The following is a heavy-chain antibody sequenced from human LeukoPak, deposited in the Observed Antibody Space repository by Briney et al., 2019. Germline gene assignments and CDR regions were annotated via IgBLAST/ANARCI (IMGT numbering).Heavy chain of an antibody. J-gene: IGHJ4*02. D-gene: IGHD2-2*02. Sequence: GGSLRLSCAASGFTFSSYWMSWVRQAPGKGLEWVANINQDGSQKYHVDSVKGRFTISRDNAKKSLYLQMNSLRAEDTAVYYCARDRSPYCSSTSCYTGVDYWGQGTLVTVSS. CDR3: ARDRSPYCSSTSCYTGVDY. CDR1: GFTFSSYW. V-gene: IGHV3-7*01. CDR2: INQDGSQK.